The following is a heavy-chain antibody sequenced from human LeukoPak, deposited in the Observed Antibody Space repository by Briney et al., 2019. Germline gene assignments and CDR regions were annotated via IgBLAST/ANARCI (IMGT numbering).Heavy chain of an antibody. CDR1: GFTVSSYW. J-gene: IGHJ4*02. Sequence: GGSLRLSCAASGFTVSSYWMYWVRHAPGKGLVWVSRISSDGSSTNYADSVKGRFTISRDNAKNTLYLQMNSLRAEDTAVYYCARRNYWGQGTLVTVSS. CDR2: ISSDGSST. V-gene: IGHV3-74*01. CDR3: ARRNY.